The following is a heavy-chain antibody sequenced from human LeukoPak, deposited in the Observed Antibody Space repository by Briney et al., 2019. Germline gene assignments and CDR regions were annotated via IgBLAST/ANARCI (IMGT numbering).Heavy chain of an antibody. CDR1: GFTFSSYA. Sequence: PGGSLRLSCAASGFTFSSYAMSWVRQAPGKGLEWVSAISCSGGSTYYADSVKGRFTISRDDSKNTLYLQMNSLRAEDTAVYYCAKAPRIAAAGTSGFDISGEGTMLSVSS. V-gene: IGHV3-23*01. CDR3: AKAPRIAAAGTSGFDI. D-gene: IGHD6-13*01. CDR2: ISCSGGST. J-gene: IGHJ3*02.